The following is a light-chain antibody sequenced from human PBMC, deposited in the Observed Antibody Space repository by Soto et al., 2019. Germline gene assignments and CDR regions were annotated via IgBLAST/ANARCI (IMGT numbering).Light chain of an antibody. CDR3: QQRSNWPPLT. CDR2: DAS. Sequence: EIVLTQSPDTLSLSPGERATLSCRASQSVSGNYLAWYQQKPGQAPRLLIYDASNRATGIPARFSGSGSGTDFTLTISSLEPEDFAVYYCQQRSNWPPLTFGGGTKVDI. CDR1: QSVSGNY. J-gene: IGKJ4*01. V-gene: IGKV3-11*01.